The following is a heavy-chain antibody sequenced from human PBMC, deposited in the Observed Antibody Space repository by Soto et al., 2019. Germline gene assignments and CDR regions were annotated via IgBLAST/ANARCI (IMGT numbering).Heavy chain of an antibody. CDR3: ARRRKPYFNPSMVNPLTFDY. V-gene: IGHV4-39*01. D-gene: IGHD3-10*01. J-gene: IGHJ4*02. CDR1: GGSISSSSYY. Sequence: SETLSLTCTVSGGSISSSSYYWGWIRQPPGKGLEWIGSIYYSGSTYYNPSLKSRVTISVDTSKNQFSLKLSSVTAADTAVYYCARRRKPYFNPSMVNPLTFDYWGQGTLVTVSS. CDR2: IYYSGST.